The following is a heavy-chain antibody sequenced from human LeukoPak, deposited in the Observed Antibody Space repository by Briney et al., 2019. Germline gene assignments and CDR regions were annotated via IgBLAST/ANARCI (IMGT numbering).Heavy chain of an antibody. Sequence: GGSLRLSCAASGFTFSSYGMHWVRRAPGKGLEWVAFIRYDGSNKYYADSVKGRFTISRDNSKNTLYLQMNSLRAEDTAVYYCAKDQGIVGATTFDYWGQGTLVTVSS. CDR2: IRYDGSNK. V-gene: IGHV3-30*02. J-gene: IGHJ4*02. CDR1: GFTFSSYG. CDR3: AKDQGIVGATTFDY. D-gene: IGHD1-26*01.